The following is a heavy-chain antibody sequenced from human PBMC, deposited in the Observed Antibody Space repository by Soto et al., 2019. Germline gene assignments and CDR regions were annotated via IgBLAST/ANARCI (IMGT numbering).Heavy chain of an antibody. Sequence: GGSLRLSCAASGFTFSSYAMSWVRQAPGKGLEWVSAISGSGGSTYYADSVKGRFTISRDNSKNTLYLQMNSLRAEDTAVYYCATSLTPILYCSGRSCYVYWGQGTLVTVSS. CDR2: ISGSGGST. CDR3: ATSLTPILYCSGRSCYVY. D-gene: IGHD2-15*01. CDR1: GFTFSSYA. J-gene: IGHJ4*02. V-gene: IGHV3-23*01.